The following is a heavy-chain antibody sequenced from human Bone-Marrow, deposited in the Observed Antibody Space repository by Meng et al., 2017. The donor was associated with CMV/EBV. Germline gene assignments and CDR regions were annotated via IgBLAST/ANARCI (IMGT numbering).Heavy chain of an antibody. V-gene: IGHV3-7*01. Sequence: GGSLRLSCAASGFTFSSYWMSWVRQAPGKGLEWVANIKQDESEKYYVDSVKGRFTISRDNAKNSLFLLMNSLRTEDTAVYYCASDKYYYDSRGFYYPGPFDSWGQGTLVTVSS. D-gene: IGHD3-22*01. J-gene: IGHJ4*02. CDR2: IKQDESEK. CDR1: GFTFSSYW. CDR3: ASDKYYYDSRGFYYPGPFDS.